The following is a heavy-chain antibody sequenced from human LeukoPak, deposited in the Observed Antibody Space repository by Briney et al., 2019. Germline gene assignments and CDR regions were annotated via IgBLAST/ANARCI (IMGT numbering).Heavy chain of an antibody. J-gene: IGHJ4*02. CDR3: ARGVCSGGSCYSEWNY. CDR1: GGFFSRYY. V-gene: IGHV4-34*01. D-gene: IGHD2-15*01. Sequence: SETLSLTCAVYGGFFSRYYCSWIRQPPGKGLEWIGEINYSGSTNYNPTLKSRVTISVDTSKNQFSLKLSSVTDADTAVYYCARGVCSGGSCYSEWNYWGQGTLVTVSS. CDR2: INYSGST.